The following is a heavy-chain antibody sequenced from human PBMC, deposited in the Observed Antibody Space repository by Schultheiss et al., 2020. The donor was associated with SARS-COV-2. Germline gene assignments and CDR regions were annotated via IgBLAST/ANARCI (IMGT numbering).Heavy chain of an antibody. CDR2: IYYSGST. D-gene: IGHD1-26*01. CDR1: GGSISSYY. J-gene: IGHJ4*02. V-gene: IGHV4-59*12. Sequence: SETLSLTCTVSGGSISSYYWSWIRQPPGKGLEWIGYIYYSGSTNYNPSLKSRVTISVDTSKNQFSLKLSSVTAADTAVYYCARVGGGSYPRKGFDYWGQGTLVTVSS. CDR3: ARVGGGSYPRKGFDY.